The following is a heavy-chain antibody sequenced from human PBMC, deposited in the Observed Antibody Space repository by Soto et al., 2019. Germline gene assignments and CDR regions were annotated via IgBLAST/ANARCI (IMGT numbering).Heavy chain of an antibody. CDR2: SIARGGSA. V-gene: IGHV3-23*01. J-gene: IGHJ4*02. CDR3: ADAGDWSFNFDY. Sequence: XGSLCLSCSAAGFTFSSYTMCWFRQAPGKGLEWVTGSIARGGSAYYADSVKGRVTFSIDISNKTVSLQLNTLRVEDKAVYYCADAGDWSFNFDYWGQGTVVTVS. D-gene: IGHD3-9*01. CDR1: GFTFSSYT.